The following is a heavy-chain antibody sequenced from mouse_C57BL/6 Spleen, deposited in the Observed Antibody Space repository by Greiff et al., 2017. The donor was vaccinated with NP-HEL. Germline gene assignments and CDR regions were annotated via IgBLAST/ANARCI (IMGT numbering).Heavy chain of an antibody. J-gene: IGHJ1*03. Sequence: DVQLVESGAELVRPGASVKLSCTASGFNIKDDYMHWVKQRPEQGLEWIGWIDPENGDTEYASKFQGKATITADTSSNTAYLQLSSLTSEDTAVYYCTTGPRIYYGNYVWYFDVWGTGTTVTVSS. CDR3: TTGPRIYYGNYVWYFDV. V-gene: IGHV14-4*01. D-gene: IGHD2-1*01. CDR2: IDPENGDT. CDR1: GFNIKDDY.